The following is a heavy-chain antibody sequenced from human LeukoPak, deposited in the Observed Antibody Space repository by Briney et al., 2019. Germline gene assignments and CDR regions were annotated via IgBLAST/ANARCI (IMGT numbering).Heavy chain of an antibody. J-gene: IGHJ1*01. CDR2: ISGSGGST. CDR3: AKELGYCSSTSCYGEYFQH. CDR1: GFTFSSYA. Sequence: GGSLRLSCAASGFTFSSYAMSWVRQAPGKGLEWVSAISGSGGSTHYADSVKGRFTISRDNSKNTLYLQMNSLRAEDTAVYYCAKELGYCSSTSCYGEYFQHWGQGTLVTVSS. D-gene: IGHD2-2*01. V-gene: IGHV3-23*01.